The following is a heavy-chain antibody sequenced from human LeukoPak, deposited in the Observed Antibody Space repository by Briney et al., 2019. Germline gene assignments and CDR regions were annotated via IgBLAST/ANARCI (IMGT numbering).Heavy chain of an antibody. CDR2: LIPLFGTA. J-gene: IGHJ3*01. Sequence: SVKVSCKASGGTFNSYTINWVRQAPGQGLEWMGGLIPLFGTANYAQKFQGRVTITTDGSTSTAYMGLSSLRSEDTAVYYCARGRGSSSWDAFDVWGQGTMVTVSS. D-gene: IGHD6-13*01. CDR3: ARGRGSSSWDAFDV. CDR1: GGTFNSYT. V-gene: IGHV1-69*05.